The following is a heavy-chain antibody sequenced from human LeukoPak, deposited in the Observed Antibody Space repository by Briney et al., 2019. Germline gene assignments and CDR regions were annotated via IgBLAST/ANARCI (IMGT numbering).Heavy chain of an antibody. D-gene: IGHD3-22*01. CDR2: FDPEDGET. CDR1: GGTFSSYA. CDR3: ATEPPTYYYDSSGWHDAFDV. Sequence: ASVKVSCKASGGTFSSYAISWVRQAPGQGLEWMGGFDPEDGETIYAQNFQGRVTMTEDTSTDTAYMELSSLRSEDTAVYYCATEPPTYYYDSSGWHDAFDVWGQGTMVTVSS. J-gene: IGHJ3*01. V-gene: IGHV1-24*01.